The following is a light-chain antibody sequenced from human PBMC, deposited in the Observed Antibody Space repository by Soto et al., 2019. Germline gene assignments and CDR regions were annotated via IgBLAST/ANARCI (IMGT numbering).Light chain of an antibody. CDR1: QSVSSSF. CDR2: GAS. V-gene: IGKV3-20*01. Sequence: EIVLAQSPGTLSLSPGESATLSCRASQSVSSSFLAWYQQKAGQAPRLLIYGASRRATGIPDRFSGSGAGTDFTLTISRLEPEDFAVYYGQQYVSSPWSFGQGTKMEI. CDR3: QQYVSSPWS. J-gene: IGKJ1*01.